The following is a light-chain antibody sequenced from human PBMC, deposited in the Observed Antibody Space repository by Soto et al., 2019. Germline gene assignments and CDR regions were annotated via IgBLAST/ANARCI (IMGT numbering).Light chain of an antibody. CDR2: DVN. V-gene: IGLV2-14*03. CDR3: GLYTSTITLV. Sequence: QSVLTRAASVSGSPGQSIGIPCTGTSSDFANYNSVSWYQQHPGKAPKLILYDVNNRPSGVSDRFSGSKSGNTASLTISGLQAEDEAHYYCGLYTSTITLVFGGGTKVTVL. CDR1: SSDFANYNS. J-gene: IGLJ2*01.